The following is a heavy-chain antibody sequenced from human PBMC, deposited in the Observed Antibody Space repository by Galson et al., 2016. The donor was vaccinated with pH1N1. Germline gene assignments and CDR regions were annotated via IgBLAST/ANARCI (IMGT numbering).Heavy chain of an antibody. Sequence: SLRLSCAASGFTFSSYGMHWVRQAPGKGLEWVAVIWYDGSNKYYADSVKGRFTISRDNSKNTLYLRMNSLRAEDTAMYYCAKDLSSTRNYGMDVWGQGTTVTVSS. CDR2: IWYDGSNK. V-gene: IGHV3-30*18. J-gene: IGHJ6*02. D-gene: IGHD2-2*01. CDR1: GFTFSSYG. CDR3: AKDLSSTRNYGMDV.